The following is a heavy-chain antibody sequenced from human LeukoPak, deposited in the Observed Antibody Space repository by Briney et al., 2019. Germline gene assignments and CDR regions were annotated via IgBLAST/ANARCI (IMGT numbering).Heavy chain of an antibody. J-gene: IGHJ4*02. CDR1: CGYISSYY. CDR2: IYTSGST. CDR3: ARVRYSGYEVDY. D-gene: IGHD5-12*01. V-gene: IGHV4-4*07. Sequence: SETLSLTCTVSCGYISSYYWSWLRQPAGKGLEWIVRIYTSGSTNYNLSLKRRVTMSVDTSKNQFSLKLSSVTAADTAVYYCARVRYSGYEVDYWGQGTLLTVSS.